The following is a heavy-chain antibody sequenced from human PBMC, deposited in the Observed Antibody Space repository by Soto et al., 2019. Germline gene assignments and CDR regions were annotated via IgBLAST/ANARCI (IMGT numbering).Heavy chain of an antibody. Sequence: GGSLRLSCAASGFTFSSYGMHWVRQAPGKGLEWVAVISYDGSNKYYADSVKGRFTISRDNSKNTLYLQMNSLRAEDTAVYYCAKVLQQEQGGYYYGMEVWGQGTTVTVSS. CDR1: GFTFSSYG. D-gene: IGHD1-1*01. CDR2: ISYDGSNK. J-gene: IGHJ6*02. V-gene: IGHV3-30*18. CDR3: AKVLQQEQGGYYYGMEV.